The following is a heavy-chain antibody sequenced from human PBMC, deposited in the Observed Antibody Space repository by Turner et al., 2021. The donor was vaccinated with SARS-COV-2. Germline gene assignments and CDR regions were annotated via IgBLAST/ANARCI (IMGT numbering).Heavy chain of an antibody. J-gene: IGHJ4*02. CDR3: ARRGDGGKSFDY. Sequence: QLQLQESGPGLVEPSETLSLTCTFSGASISRIIYYWGWIRQPPGKGLEWFGTIYSRGSTYYNPSLKSRVTISVAASKDQFALKLSSVTAADTAVYYCARRGDGGKSFDYWGQGTLVTVSS. CDR2: IYSRGST. CDR1: GASISRIIYY. D-gene: IGHD2-15*01. V-gene: IGHV4-39*01.